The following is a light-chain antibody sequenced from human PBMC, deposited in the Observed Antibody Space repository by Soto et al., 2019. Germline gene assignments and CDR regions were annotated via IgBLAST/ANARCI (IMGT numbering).Light chain of an antibody. CDR2: DAS. CDR1: ESISNW. V-gene: IGKV1-5*01. Sequence: DIQMTQSPSILSASVGDRVAITCRASESISNWLAWYQQKPGKAPKVLIYDASRLQSGVPERFSGSGSGTDFTLTISSLQADDIATYYCQQYKSYSYTFGQGTNLEI. CDR3: QQYKSYSYT. J-gene: IGKJ2*01.